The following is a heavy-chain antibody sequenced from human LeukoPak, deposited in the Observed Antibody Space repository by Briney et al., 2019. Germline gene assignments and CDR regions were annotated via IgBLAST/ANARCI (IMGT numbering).Heavy chain of an antibody. CDR2: INHSGST. D-gene: IGHD6-25*01. J-gene: IGHJ4*02. Sequence: SETLSLTCAVYGESFSGYYWSWIRQPPGKGLEWIGEINHSGSTNYNPSLKSRVTISVDTSKNQFSLKLSSVTAADTAVYYCARPFTQRGDYWGQGTLVTVSS. CDR3: ARPFTQRGDY. CDR1: GESFSGYY. V-gene: IGHV4-34*01.